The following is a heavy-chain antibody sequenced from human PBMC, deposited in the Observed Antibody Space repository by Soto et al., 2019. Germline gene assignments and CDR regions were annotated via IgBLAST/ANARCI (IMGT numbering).Heavy chain of an antibody. Sequence: GGSLRLSCAASGFTFSSYGMHWVRQAPGKGLEWVAVISYDGSNKYYADSVKGRFTISRDNSKNTLYLQMNSLRAEDTAVYYCAKLWLDQDGYTSPPTPTIDYWCQGP. J-gene: IGHJ4*02. CDR1: GFTFSSYG. V-gene: IGHV3-30*18. CDR3: AKLWLDQDGYTSPPTPTIDY. CDR2: ISYDGSNK. D-gene: IGHD5-12*01.